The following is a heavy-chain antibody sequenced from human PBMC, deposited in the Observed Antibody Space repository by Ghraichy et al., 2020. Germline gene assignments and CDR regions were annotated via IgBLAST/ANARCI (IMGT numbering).Heavy chain of an antibody. D-gene: IGHD1-14*01. CDR1: GYNFTAFY. V-gene: IGHV1-2*02. J-gene: IGHJ6*02. Sequence: ASVKVSCRASGYNFTAFYIHWVRQAPGQGLEWMGWINPFTGDTKNAQDFQGRVTMTRDTSITTAYLTLSMLRFDDTAVYFCASGITPTTLRVSDGFDVWGQGTRVTVSS. CDR2: INPFTGDT. CDR3: ASGITPTTLRVSDGFDV.